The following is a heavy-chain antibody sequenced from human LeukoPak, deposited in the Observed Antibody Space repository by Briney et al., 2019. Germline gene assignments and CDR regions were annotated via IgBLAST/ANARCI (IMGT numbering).Heavy chain of an antibody. Sequence: HPGGSLRLSCAASGFTFSNYGMSWVRQAPGKGLEWVSALGGSGATTYYAHSVKGRFTISRDNSKNTLYLQLNNLRAEDTAIYYCAKDRVGAMLYFDDWGQGTLVTVSS. V-gene: IGHV3-23*01. CDR1: GFTFSNYG. CDR3: AKDRVGAMLYFDD. J-gene: IGHJ4*02. D-gene: IGHD1-26*01. CDR2: LGGSGATT.